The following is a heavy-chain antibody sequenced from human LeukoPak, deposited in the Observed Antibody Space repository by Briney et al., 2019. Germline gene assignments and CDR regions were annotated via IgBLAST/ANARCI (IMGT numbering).Heavy chain of an antibody. CDR2: ISGSGGST. J-gene: IGHJ4*02. CDR1: GFTFSSYA. Sequence: GGSLRLACAASGFTFSSYAMSWGRQAPGKGLEWVSAISGSGGSTYYADSVKGRFTISRGNSKNTRYLQMNSLRAEDTAVYYCAKSTDSYDSSGYFDYWGQGTLVTVSS. V-gene: IGHV3-23*01. D-gene: IGHD3-22*01. CDR3: AKSTDSYDSSGYFDY.